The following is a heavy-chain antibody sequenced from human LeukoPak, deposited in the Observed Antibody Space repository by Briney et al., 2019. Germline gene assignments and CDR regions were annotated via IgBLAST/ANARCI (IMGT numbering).Heavy chain of an antibody. CDR3: AKDTGGDGYNYWYFDL. V-gene: IGHV3-30*02. CDR1: GFTFSSYG. CDR2: IRHDGSNK. D-gene: IGHD5-24*01. J-gene: IGHJ2*01. Sequence: GGSLRLTCAASGFTFSSYGMHWVRQAPGKWLEWVAFIRHDGSNKYYADSVKGRFTISRDNAKNSLYLQMNSLRAEDTALYYCAKDTGGDGYNYWYFDLWGRGTLVTVSS.